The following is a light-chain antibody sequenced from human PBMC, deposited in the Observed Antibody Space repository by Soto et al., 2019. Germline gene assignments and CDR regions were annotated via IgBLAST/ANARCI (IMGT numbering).Light chain of an antibody. V-gene: IGKV3-15*01. CDR1: QSVSSN. CDR3: QQYNTCPQT. J-gene: IGKJ1*01. CDR2: GAS. Sequence: IVMTQSQATLSVSTGDRATLSCRASQSVSSNLAWYQQKPGQAPRLLIYGASTRATGLPARFSGSGSGTEFTLTISSLQSEDFAVSYFQQYNTCPQTFGQGTQVASK.